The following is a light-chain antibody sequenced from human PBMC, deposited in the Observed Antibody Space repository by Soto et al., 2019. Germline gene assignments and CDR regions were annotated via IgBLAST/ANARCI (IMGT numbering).Light chain of an antibody. Sequence: AIQLTQSPSSLSASVGDRVTISCRASQDISSALAWYQQKPGKAPKFLIYDASSSESGVPSRFSASRSGTYFSLTIISLQPADFANYYSHQLNNPITFGQRERLEI. CDR2: DAS. CDR1: QDISSA. J-gene: IGKJ5*01. CDR3: HQLNNPIT. V-gene: IGKV1D-13*01.